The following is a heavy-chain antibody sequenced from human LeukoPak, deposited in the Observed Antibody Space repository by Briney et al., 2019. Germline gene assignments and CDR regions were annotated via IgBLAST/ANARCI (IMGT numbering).Heavy chain of an antibody. J-gene: IGHJ6*03. CDR2: MNQRGSM. Sequence: SETLSLTCDVYGASFTGYYWSWIRQSPGKGLEWIGEMNQRGSMNYNPSLKSRVTISVDRSKNQFSLKLSSVTAADTAVYYCAREAPGITMVRGVIDGYYYYYMDVWGKGTTVTISS. CDR1: GASFTGYY. CDR3: AREAPGITMVRGVIDGYYYYYMDV. V-gene: IGHV4-34*01. D-gene: IGHD3-10*01.